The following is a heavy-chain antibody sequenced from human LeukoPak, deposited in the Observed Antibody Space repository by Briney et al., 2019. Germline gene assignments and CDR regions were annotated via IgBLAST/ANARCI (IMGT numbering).Heavy chain of an antibody. V-gene: IGHV3-7*01. Sequence: PGGSLRLSCAASGFTFSNNWMIWVRQAPGKGLEWVANIKEDGSAKHYVDSVKGRFTISRDNAKNSLYLQMNSLRAEDTAVYYCARGGTQSPTDWGPGTLVTVSS. CDR3: ARGGTQSPTD. CDR1: GFTFSNNW. CDR2: IKEDGSAK. J-gene: IGHJ4*02.